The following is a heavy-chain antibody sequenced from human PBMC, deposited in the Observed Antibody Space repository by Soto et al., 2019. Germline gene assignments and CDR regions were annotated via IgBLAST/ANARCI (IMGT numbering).Heavy chain of an antibody. CDR3: TTDWGGTVPQRGGLSWYFDL. Sequence: EVQLVESGGGLVKPGGSLRLSCAASGFTFSRAWMNWVRQAPGKGLEWVGRLKSERDGVTTDYAAPVKGRFTISRDDSKNTLYLQMNSLKTEDTAVHYCTTDWGGTVPQRGGLSWYFDLWGRGTLATVSS. V-gene: IGHV3-15*07. CDR2: LKSERDGVTT. CDR1: GFTFSRAW. J-gene: IGHJ2*01. D-gene: IGHD3-16*01.